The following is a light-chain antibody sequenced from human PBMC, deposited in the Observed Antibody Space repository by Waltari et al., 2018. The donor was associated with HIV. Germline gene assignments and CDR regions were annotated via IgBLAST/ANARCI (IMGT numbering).Light chain of an antibody. Sequence: QSALTQPASVSGYPGQSITLSCPGTSTAIGIHNVAPCSQQHPNIAPKLLIYEVSKRPAGVSALFSASKSGNTASLTISGLQADDEADYYCCSYAASSTSPMVFGTGTKVTVL. V-gene: IGLV2-23*02. J-gene: IGLJ1*01. CDR2: EVS. CDR3: CSYAASSTSPMV. CDR1: STAIGIHNV.